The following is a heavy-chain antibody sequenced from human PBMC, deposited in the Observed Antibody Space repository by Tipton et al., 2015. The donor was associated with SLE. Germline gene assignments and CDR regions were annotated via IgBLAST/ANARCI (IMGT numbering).Heavy chain of an antibody. CDR3: ARDGESVGGVIPYY. CDR2: TYYRSKWYN. CDR1: GDSVSSNSAA. Sequence: GLMKPSQTLSLICAISGDSVSSNSAAWNWIRQSPSRGLEWLGRTYYRSKWYNDYAVSVKSRITINPDTSKNQFSLKLSSVTAADTAVYYCARDGESVGGVIPYYWGQGTLVTVSS. D-gene: IGHD3-16*02. V-gene: IGHV6-1*01. J-gene: IGHJ4*02.